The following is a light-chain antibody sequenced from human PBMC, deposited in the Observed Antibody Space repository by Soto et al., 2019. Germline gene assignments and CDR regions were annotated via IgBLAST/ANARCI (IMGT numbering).Light chain of an antibody. CDR3: QQYESYSVT. J-gene: IGKJ1*01. Sequence: DIQMTQSPSTLSASVGDRVTITCRASQSISDWLAWYQQKPGKPPKLLIYQASSLESGVPSRFSGSGSGTEFALTINSLQTDDFATYYCQQYESYSVTLRQGTKVEIK. CDR1: QSISDW. V-gene: IGKV1-5*03. CDR2: QAS.